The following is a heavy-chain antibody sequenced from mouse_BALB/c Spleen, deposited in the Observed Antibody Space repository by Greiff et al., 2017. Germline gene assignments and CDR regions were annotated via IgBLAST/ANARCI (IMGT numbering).Heavy chain of an antibody. CDR3: ARSGGNSYFDY. CDR2: ISSGGGNT. CDR1: GFTFSSYT. D-gene: IGHD2-1*01. V-gene: IGHV5-9*03. Sequence: EVQLVESGGGLVKPGGSLKLSCAASGFTFSSYTMSWVRQTPEKRLEWVATISSGGGNTYYPDSVKGRFTISRDNAKNNLYLQMSSLRSEDTALYYCARSGGNSYFDYWGQGTTLTVSS. J-gene: IGHJ2*01.